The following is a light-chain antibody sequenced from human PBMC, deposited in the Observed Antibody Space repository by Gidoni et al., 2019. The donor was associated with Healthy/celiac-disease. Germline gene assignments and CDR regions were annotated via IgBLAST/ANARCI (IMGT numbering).Light chain of an antibody. CDR1: QCISNY. CDR2: AAS. CDR3: QKYNSAPLT. Sequence: IQLTPSPSSLSASVGDRVTITCRASQCISNYLAWYQQKPGKVPKLLIYAASTLQSGVPSRFSGSGSGTDFTLTISSLQPEDVATYYCQKYNSAPLTFGGGTKVEIK. V-gene: IGKV1-27*01. J-gene: IGKJ4*01.